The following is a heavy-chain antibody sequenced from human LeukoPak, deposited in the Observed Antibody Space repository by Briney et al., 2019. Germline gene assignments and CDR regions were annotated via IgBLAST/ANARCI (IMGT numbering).Heavy chain of an antibody. CDR1: GFTFSRYP. J-gene: IGHJ4*01. D-gene: IGHD6-13*01. CDR3: VREVSSSWSC. CDR2: LTSNGVST. V-gene: IGHV3-64D*09. Sequence: QPGGTLRLSCSASGFTFSRYPMHWIRQAPGKGLEYVSALTSNGVSTFYADSVKARFTISRDNSKNTLYLQMTSLRPEDTAVYYCVREVSSSWSCWEQGRLVSVSS.